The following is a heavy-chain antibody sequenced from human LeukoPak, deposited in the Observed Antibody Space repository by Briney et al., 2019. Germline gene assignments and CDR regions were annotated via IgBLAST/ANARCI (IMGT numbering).Heavy chain of an antibody. V-gene: IGHV4-38-2*02. Sequence: SETLSLTCTVSGYSISSGYYWGWIRQPPGKGLEWIGSIYNTGSTYYNPSLKSRVTVSVDTSKNQFSLKLSSVTAADTAVYYCARRAKNYYGSGRPDYWGQGTLVTVSS. D-gene: IGHD3-10*01. CDR2: IYNTGST. J-gene: IGHJ4*02. CDR3: ARRAKNYYGSGRPDY. CDR1: GYSISSGYY.